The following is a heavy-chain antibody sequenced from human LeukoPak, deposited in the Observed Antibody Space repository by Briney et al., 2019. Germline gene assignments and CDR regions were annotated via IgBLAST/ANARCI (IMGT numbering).Heavy chain of an antibody. CDR2: IYYSGST. CDR1: GGSISSYY. D-gene: IGHD1-26*01. V-gene: IGHV4-59*08. J-gene: IGHJ6*03. CDR3: ARVWSSGSYYYYYMDV. Sequence: PSETLSLTCTVSGGSISSYYWGWIRQPPGKGLEWIGYIYYSGSTNYNPSLKSRVTISVDTSKNQFSLKLSSVTAADTAVYSCARVWSSGSYYYYYMDVWGKGTTVTVSS.